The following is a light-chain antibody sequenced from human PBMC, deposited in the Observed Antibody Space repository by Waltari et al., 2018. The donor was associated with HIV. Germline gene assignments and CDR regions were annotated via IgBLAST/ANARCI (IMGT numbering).Light chain of an antibody. J-gene: IGLJ1*01. CDR2: EVT. CDR1: SGDVGGYNF. CDR3: CSYTSSNTYD. Sequence: QSALTQPASVSGSPGQSITISCTGTSGDVGGYNFVSWYQQRPGKAPKLIIYEVTYRPSGVSDRFSGSKSGNTASLTISGLQAEDEADYYCCSYTSSNTYDFGTGTTVTVL. V-gene: IGLV2-14*03.